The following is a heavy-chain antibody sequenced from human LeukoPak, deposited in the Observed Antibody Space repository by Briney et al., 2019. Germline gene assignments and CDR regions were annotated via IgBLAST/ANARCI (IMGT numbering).Heavy chain of an antibody. J-gene: IGHJ4*02. V-gene: IGHV1-46*01. D-gene: IGHD3-9*01. CDR2: ISPDTGGT. CDR1: GYTFTSLH. CDR3: AKGRKDFDTNLGPFDS. Sequence: ASVKVSCKASGYTFTSLHLHWVRQAPGQGLEWMGIISPDTGGTSYAQKFQGRLTMTRDTSTSTLYMELSSLRFDDTAVYYCAKGRKDFDTNLGPFDSWGQGILVTVSS.